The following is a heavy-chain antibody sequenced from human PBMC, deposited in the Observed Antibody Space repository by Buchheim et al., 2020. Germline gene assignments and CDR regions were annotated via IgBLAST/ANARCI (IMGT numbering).Heavy chain of an antibody. J-gene: IGHJ4*02. CDR2: IYYSGST. V-gene: IGHV4-31*03. CDR3: ARGEGPMEQWLAPTIGFDY. Sequence: QAQLQESGPGLVKPSQTLSLTCTVSGGSISSGGYYWSWIRQHPGKGLEWIGYIYYSGSTYYNPSLKSRVTISVDTSKNQFSLKLSSVTAADTAVYYCARGEGPMEQWLAPTIGFDYWGQGTL. D-gene: IGHD6-19*01. CDR1: GGSISSGGYY.